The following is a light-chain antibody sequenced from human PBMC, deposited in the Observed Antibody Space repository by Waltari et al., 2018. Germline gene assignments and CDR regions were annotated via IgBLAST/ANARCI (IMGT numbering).Light chain of an antibody. CDR2: SNN. J-gene: IGLJ2*01. CDR1: SPNIGSNT. CDR3: AAWDDSRYVV. V-gene: IGLV1-44*01. Sequence: QSVLTQPPSASGTPGQRVTISCSGSSPNIGSNTVNWYQQLPGTAPKLLIYSNNQRPSGVPDRFSGSKSGTSAYLAISGLQSEDEADYYCAAWDDSRYVVFGGGTKLTVL.